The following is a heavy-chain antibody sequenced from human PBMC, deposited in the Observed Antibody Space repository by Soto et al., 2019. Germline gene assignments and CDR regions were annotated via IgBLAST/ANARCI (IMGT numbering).Heavy chain of an antibody. D-gene: IGHD3-3*01. Sequence: QVQLQQWGAGLLKPSETLSLTCAVYGGSFSGYYWSWIRQPPGKGLEWIGEINHSGSTNYNPSLKSRVTISVDTSKNQFSLKLSSVTAADTAVYYCARGLPYYDFWSGYTSRNAFDIWGQGTMVTVSS. V-gene: IGHV4-34*01. CDR2: INHSGST. CDR3: ARGLPYYDFWSGYTSRNAFDI. CDR1: GGSFSGYY. J-gene: IGHJ3*02.